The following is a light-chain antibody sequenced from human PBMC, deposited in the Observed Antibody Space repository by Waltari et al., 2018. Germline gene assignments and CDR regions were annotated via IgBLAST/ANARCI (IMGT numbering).Light chain of an antibody. V-gene: IGKV3-15*01. J-gene: IGKJ1*01. CDR2: GAS. Sequence: EVLVTHPPATLSVYPGERVTLSCRARQSVSNNLAWYQQRPGQVPRLLVYGASTRATGIPARFSGRGSGTEFTLTISSLQSEDFAVYFCQQYNNGWTFGQGTKVEIK. CDR3: QQYNNGWT. CDR1: QSVSNN.